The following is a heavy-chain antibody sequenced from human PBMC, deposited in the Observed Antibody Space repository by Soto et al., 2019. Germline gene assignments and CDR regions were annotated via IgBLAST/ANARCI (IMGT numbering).Heavy chain of an antibody. J-gene: IGHJ6*02. CDR1: GFTFSSYA. Sequence: GGSLRLSCAASGFTFSSYAMHWVRQAPGKGLEWVAVISYDGSNKYYADSVKGRFTISRDNSKNTLYLQMNSLRAEDTAVYYCAISYNWNDGLNYYYYYGMDVWGQGTTVTVSS. D-gene: IGHD1-1*01. CDR3: AISYNWNDGLNYYYYYGMDV. CDR2: ISYDGSNK. V-gene: IGHV3-30-3*01.